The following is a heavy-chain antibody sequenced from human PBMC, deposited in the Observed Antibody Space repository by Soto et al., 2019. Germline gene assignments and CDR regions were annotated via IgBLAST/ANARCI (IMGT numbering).Heavy chain of an antibody. Sequence: PGGSLRLSCAASGFNFDEYAMHWVRQVPGKGLEWVSGMGWNSGSVGCGDSVKGRFTLSRDNAMNSLYLQMNSLSAEDTALYYCAKGLVRRERITMLVMVMPLDCWGQVPL. D-gene: IGHD3-22*01. CDR1: GFNFDEYA. J-gene: IGHJ4*02. CDR2: MGWNSGSV. V-gene: IGHV3-9*01. CDR3: AKGLVRRERITMLVMVMPLDC.